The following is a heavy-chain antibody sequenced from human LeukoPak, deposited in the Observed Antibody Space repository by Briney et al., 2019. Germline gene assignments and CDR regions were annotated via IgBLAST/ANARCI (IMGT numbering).Heavy chain of an antibody. V-gene: IGHV1-69*01. D-gene: IGHD6-6*01. Sequence: SVKVSCKASGGTLSRFSISWVRQAPGQGLEYMGGIIPSFGTANYAQKFQGRVTITADESTGTAYMELSSLRSEDTAVYYCARAVGQLVGTFDYWGQGTLVTVSS. CDR3: ARAVGQLVGTFDY. CDR2: IIPSFGTA. J-gene: IGHJ4*02. CDR1: GGTLSRFS.